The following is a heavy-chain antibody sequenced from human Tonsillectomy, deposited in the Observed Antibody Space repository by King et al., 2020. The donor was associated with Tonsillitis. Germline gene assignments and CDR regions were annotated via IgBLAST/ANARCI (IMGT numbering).Heavy chain of an antibody. CDR1: GGTFSSYA. V-gene: IGHV1-69*01. CDR2: LIPIFCTA. Sequence: QLVQSGAEVKKPGSSVKVSCKASGGTFSSYAISWVRQAPGQGLEGMGGLIPIFCTANYAQKFQGRVTITADESTSTAYMELRSLRSEDTAVYYCARDREDIVLVPAAIKIYDAFDIWGQGTMVTVSS. D-gene: IGHD2-2*02. J-gene: IGHJ3*02. CDR3: ARDREDIVLVPAAIKIYDAFDI.